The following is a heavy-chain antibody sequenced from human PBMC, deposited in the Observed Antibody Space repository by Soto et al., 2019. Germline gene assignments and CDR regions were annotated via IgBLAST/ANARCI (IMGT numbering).Heavy chain of an antibody. J-gene: IGHJ4*02. CDR1: GFSVSSNH. CDR2: IYSGGAT. V-gene: IGHV3-53*04. D-gene: IGHD3-10*01. CDR3: ASLGGSGRTY. Sequence: EVQLVESGGGLVQPGGSLRLSCAVSGFSVSSNHMTWVRQAPGKGLEWVSVIYSGGATNYADSVKGRFTISRHNSENTLYLQINSLRAEDTAVYYCASLGGSGRTYWGQGTLVTVSS.